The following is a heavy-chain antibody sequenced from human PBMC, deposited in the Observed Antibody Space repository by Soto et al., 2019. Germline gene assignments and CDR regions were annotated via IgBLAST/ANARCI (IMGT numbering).Heavy chain of an antibody. V-gene: IGHV3-23*01. J-gene: IGHJ5*02. CDR1: GFTFSTYA. CDR2: ISGSGGST. CDR3: AKCLFGYSGSSGWCNWLDP. Sequence: GGSLRLSCAAPGFTFSTYAMSWVRLAPGKGLEWVSAISGSGGSTHYAGSVKGRFTISRDNSKNTLYLQMNSLRAEDTAIYYCAKCLFGYSGSSGWCNWLDPWGQGTLVTVSS. D-gene: IGHD5-12*01.